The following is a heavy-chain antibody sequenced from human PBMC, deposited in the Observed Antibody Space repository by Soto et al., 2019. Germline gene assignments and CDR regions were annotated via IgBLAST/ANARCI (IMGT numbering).Heavy chain of an antibody. V-gene: IGHV1-18*01. Sequence: QVQLVQSGAEVKKPGASVKVSCKASGYIFTSYGITWVRQAPGQGLEWMGWVSAYNGNTKYAQKLQGRVTMSTDTSTSTAYRGLGSVRSDDTAVYYCPRGAAQGSGSYDWGQGTLVTVSS. CDR1: GYIFTSYG. D-gene: IGHD3-10*01. J-gene: IGHJ4*02. CDR2: VSAYNGNT. CDR3: PRGAAQGSGSYD.